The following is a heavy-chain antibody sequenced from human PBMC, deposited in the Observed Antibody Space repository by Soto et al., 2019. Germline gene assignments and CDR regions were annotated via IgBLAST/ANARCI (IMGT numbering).Heavy chain of an antibody. CDR3: AIESGPGGGLGY. D-gene: IGHD3-10*01. J-gene: IGHJ4*02. CDR2: MNPNSGDA. V-gene: IGHV1-8*01. CDR1: GYTFTRYD. Sequence: GASVKVSCKASGYTFTRYDINWVRQATGQGLEWRGWMNPNSGDAGYALKFQGRVTMTRDTPMSTAYLELNSLSAEDTAVYYCAIESGPGGGLGYWGQGTLVTVSS.